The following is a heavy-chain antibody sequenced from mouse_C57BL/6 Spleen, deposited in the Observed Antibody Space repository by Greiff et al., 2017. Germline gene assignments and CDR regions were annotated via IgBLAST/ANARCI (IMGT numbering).Heavy chain of an antibody. CDR2: ISDGGSYT. D-gene: IGHD2-5*01. V-gene: IGHV5-4*03. CDR3: ARGPRAGVYSNYEAWFAY. J-gene: IGHJ3*01. Sequence: EVMLVESGGGLVKPGGSLKLSCAASGFTFSSYAMSWVRQTPEKRLEWVATISDGGSYTYYPDNVKGRFTISRDNANNNLYLQMSHLKSEDTAMYYCARGPRAGVYSNYEAWFAYWGQGTLVTVSA. CDR1: GFTFSSYA.